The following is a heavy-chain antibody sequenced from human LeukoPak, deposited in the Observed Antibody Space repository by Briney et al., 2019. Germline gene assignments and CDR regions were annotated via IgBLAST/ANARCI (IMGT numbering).Heavy chain of an antibody. V-gene: IGHV1-69*13. Sequence: SVKSSFKAFGGTFTSYGIGWVRQAPGQGLEWMGGIIPIFGTANYAQKFQGRVTITADESTSTAYMELSSLRSEDTAVYYCARVPVGWYRRGYDYCQHWGGSPLDSVSS. J-gene: IGHJ1*01. D-gene: IGHD5-18*01. CDR1: GGTFTSYG. CDR3: ARVPVGWYRRGYDYCQH. CDR2: IIPIFGTA.